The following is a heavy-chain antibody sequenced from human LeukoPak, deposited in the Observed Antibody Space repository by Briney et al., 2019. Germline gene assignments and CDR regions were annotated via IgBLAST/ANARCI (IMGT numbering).Heavy chain of an antibody. D-gene: IGHD6-6*01. CDR1: GGSISSGSYY. CDR2: IYTSGST. Sequence: SQTLSLTCTVSGGSISSGSYYWSWIRQPAGKGLEWIGRIYTSGSTNYNPSLKSRVTISVDTSKNQFSLKLSSVTAADTAVYYCARTMLYSSSSVAFDIWGQGTMVTVSS. J-gene: IGHJ3*02. CDR3: ARTMLYSSSSVAFDI. V-gene: IGHV4-61*02.